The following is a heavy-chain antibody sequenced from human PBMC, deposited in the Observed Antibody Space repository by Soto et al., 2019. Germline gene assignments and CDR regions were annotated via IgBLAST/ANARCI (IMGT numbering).Heavy chain of an antibody. D-gene: IGHD5-12*01. Sequence: QVQLVQSGAEVKKPGSSVKVSCKASGGTFGSSTISWVRQAPGQGLEWMGGITPVFGAPNYAQKFQGRVTINADKSTSTAYMELRSLRSEDTAVYYCARGELATIAYFDCWGQGTQVTVSS. CDR3: ARGELATIAYFDC. V-gene: IGHV1-69*06. CDR2: ITPVFGAP. CDR1: GGTFGSST. J-gene: IGHJ4*02.